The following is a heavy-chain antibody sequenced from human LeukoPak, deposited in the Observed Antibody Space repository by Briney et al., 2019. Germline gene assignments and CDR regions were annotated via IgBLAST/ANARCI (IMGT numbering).Heavy chain of an antibody. CDR3: AKGQLGKESYFDY. CDR2: ISGSSGST. J-gene: IGHJ4*02. CDR1: GFTFINYA. D-gene: IGHD7-27*01. V-gene: IGHV3-23*01. Sequence: GSLRLSCAASGFTFINYAMSWVRQAPGKGLEWVSVISGSSGSTYYADSVKGRFTISRDNSKSTLFLQMNSLRAEDTAVYYCAKGQLGKESYFDYWGQGTLVTVSS.